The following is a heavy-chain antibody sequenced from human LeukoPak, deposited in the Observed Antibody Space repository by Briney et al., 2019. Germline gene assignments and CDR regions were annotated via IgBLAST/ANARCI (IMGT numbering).Heavy chain of an antibody. V-gene: IGHV3-23*01. J-gene: IGHJ4*02. CDR1: GFTFSSYA. CDR2: ISGSGGST. CDR3: AKGQNYYDSSGSSY. Sequence: PGGSLRLSCAASGFTFSSYAMNWVRQAPGKGLEWVSAISGSGGSTYYADSVKGRFTIFRDNSKNTLHLQMNSLRAEDTAVYYCAKGQNYYDSSGSSYWGQGTLVTVSS. D-gene: IGHD3-22*01.